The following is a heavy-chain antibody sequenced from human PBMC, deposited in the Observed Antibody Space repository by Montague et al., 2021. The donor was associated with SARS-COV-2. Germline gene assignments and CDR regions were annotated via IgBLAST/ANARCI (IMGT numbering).Heavy chain of an antibody. Sequence: SLRLSFAASGFDFFNFDMAWVRQAPGRGLEWISDISSSGATILYADSLKGRFTISRDNIQKSLYLQMNSLRAEDTAVYYCATNKYCTLHDCLHGRHYFDHWGQGTLVTVPS. J-gene: IGHJ4*02. CDR3: ATNKYCTLHDCLHGRHYFDH. D-gene: IGHD2-8*01. CDR2: ISSSGATI. V-gene: IGHV3-48*03. CDR1: GFDFFNFD.